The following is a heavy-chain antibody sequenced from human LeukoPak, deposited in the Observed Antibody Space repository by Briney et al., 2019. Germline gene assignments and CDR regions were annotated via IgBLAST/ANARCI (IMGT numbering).Heavy chain of an antibody. D-gene: IGHD6-13*01. J-gene: IGHJ4*02. CDR3: ARAPSLVFQDSSWYIY. CDR1: GYTFTGYY. CDR2: INPNSGGT. V-gene: IGHV1-2*02. Sequence: ASVKVSCKASGYTFTGYYMHWVRQAPGQGLEWMGWINPNSGGTNYAQKFQGRVTMTGDTSISTAYMELSRLRSDATAVYYCARAPSLVFQDSSWYIYWGQGTLVTVSS.